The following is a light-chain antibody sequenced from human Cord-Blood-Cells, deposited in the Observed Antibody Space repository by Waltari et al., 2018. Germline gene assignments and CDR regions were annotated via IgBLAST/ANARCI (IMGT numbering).Light chain of an antibody. Sequence: DIQMTKPPSTLSASVGDSVTTTCRASQSISSWLAWYQQKPGKAPKLLIYKASSLESGVPSRFSGSGSGTEFTLTISSLQPDDFATYYCQQYNSYPYSFGQGTKLEIK. V-gene: IGKV1-5*03. J-gene: IGKJ2*03. CDR3: QQYNSYPYS. CDR2: KAS. CDR1: QSISSW.